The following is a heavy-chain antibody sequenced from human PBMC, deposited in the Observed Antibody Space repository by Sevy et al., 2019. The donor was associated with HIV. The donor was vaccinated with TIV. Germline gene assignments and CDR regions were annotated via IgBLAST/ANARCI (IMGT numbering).Heavy chain of an antibody. Sequence: GGSLRLPCAASGFTFSSYAMHWVRQAPGKGLEWVAVISYDGRNKYYADSVKGRFTISRDNSKNTLYLQMNSLRAEDTAVYYCARDLYPGRDLEYSSSSPPDYWGQGTLVTVSS. CDR2: ISYDGRNK. V-gene: IGHV3-30*04. J-gene: IGHJ4*02. D-gene: IGHD6-6*01. CDR3: ARDLYPGRDLEYSSSSPPDY. CDR1: GFTFSSYA.